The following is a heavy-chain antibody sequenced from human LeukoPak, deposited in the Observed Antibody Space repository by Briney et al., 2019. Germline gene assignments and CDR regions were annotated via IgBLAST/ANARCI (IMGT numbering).Heavy chain of an antibody. Sequence: PGGSLRLSCAASGFIFSNYWMNWVRQAPGKGLEWVANIKGDGSEKYSVDSVKGRFTVSRDNAKNSLYLQMNSLRAEDTAVYYCANYDSDGGKVDYWGQGTLVTVSS. J-gene: IGHJ4*02. CDR2: IKGDGSEK. CDR3: ANYDSDGGKVDY. CDR1: GFIFSNYW. D-gene: IGHD3-22*01. V-gene: IGHV3-7*01.